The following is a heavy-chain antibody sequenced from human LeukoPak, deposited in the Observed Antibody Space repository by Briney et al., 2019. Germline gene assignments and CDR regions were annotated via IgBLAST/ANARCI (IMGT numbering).Heavy chain of an antibody. CDR3: ARGLDY. Sequence: PGGSLRLSCAASGFTFSSYSMNWVRQAPGKGLEWVSSIGSSSSHIYNADSVKGRFTISRDNAKNSLHLQMNSLRAEDTAVYYCARGLDYWGQGTLVTVSS. CDR2: IGSSSSHI. V-gene: IGHV3-21*01. CDR1: GFTFSSYS. J-gene: IGHJ4*02.